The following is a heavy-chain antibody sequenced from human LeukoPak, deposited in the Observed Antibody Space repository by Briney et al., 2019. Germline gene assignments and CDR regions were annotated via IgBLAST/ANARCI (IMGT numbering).Heavy chain of an antibody. CDR2: INPNSGGT. Sequence: GASVKVSCKASGYTFTGYYMHWVRQAPGQGLEWMGLINPNSGGTNYAQKFQGRVTMTRDTSISTAYMELSRLRSDDTAVYYCASWVDTAMVYHDAFDIWGQGTMVTVSS. V-gene: IGHV1-2*06. CDR3: ASWVDTAMVYHDAFDI. D-gene: IGHD5-18*01. CDR1: GYTFTGYY. J-gene: IGHJ3*02.